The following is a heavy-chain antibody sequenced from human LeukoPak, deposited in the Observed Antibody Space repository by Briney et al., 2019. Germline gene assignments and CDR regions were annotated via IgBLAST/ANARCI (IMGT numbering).Heavy chain of an antibody. CDR3: AKGSGYSGPPD. J-gene: IGHJ4*02. CDR1: GFTFISYT. D-gene: IGHD5-12*01. CDR2: ISGSGGSS. Sequence: GGSLRLSCAASGFTFISYTMSWVRQAPGKGLEWVSTISGSGGSSDYAESVKGRFTISRDNSKNTVYVQMNSLRAEDTAVYYCAKGSGYSGPPDWGQGSLVTV. V-gene: IGHV3-23*01.